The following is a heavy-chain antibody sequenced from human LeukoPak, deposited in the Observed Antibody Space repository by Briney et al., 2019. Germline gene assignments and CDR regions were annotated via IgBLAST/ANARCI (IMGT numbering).Heavy chain of an antibody. V-gene: IGHV4-31*03. CDR1: GGSISSGGYS. J-gene: IGHJ4*02. CDR3: ARRRGDYASDY. Sequence: KPSQTLSLTCTVSGGSISSGGYSWSWIRQHPGKGLEWIGYIYYSGSTYYNPSLKSRVTISVDTSKNQFSLKLSSVTAADTAVYYCARRRGDYASDYWGQGTLVTVSS. D-gene: IGHD4-17*01. CDR2: IYYSGST.